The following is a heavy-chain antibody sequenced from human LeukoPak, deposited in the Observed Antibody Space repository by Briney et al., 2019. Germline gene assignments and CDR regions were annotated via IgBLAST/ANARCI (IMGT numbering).Heavy chain of an antibody. D-gene: IGHD3-3*01. CDR2: IYTSGST. CDR1: GGSISSYY. J-gene: IGHJ6*03. V-gene: IGHV4-4*07. CDR3: ARERPATSSTYDFWSGYFTYYYYYMDV. Sequence: PSETLSLTCTVSGGSISSYYWSWIRQPAGKGLEWIGRIYTSGSTNYNPSLKSRVTMSVDTSENQLSLKLSSVTAADTAVYYCARERPATSSTYDFWSGYFTYYYYYMDVWGKGTTVTVSS.